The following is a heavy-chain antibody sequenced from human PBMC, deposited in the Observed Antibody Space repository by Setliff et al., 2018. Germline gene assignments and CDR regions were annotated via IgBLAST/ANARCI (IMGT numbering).Heavy chain of an antibody. D-gene: IGHD5-12*01. Sequence: GASVKVSCKASGYTFTSYGVSWVRQAPGQGLEWMGGTIPIFGSTNYAQKFQDRVTIITDESTSTAYMELSSLRTEDTAMYYCARERGDVVTTTSYYYYLDVWGKGTTVTVSS. CDR1: GYTFTSYG. CDR3: ARERGDVVTTTSYYYYLDV. V-gene: IGHV1-69*05. J-gene: IGHJ6*03. CDR2: TIPIFGST.